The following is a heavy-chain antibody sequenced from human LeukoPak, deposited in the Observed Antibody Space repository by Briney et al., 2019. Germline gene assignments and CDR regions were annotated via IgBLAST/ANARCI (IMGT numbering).Heavy chain of an antibody. CDR3: ARGNYYGSGNDP. Sequence: ASVKVSCKASGYTFTCYYMHWVRQAPGQGLEWMGWINPNSGGTNYAQKFQGRVTMTRDTSISTAYMELSRLRSDDTAVYYCARGNYYGSGNDPWGQGTLVTVSS. CDR2: INPNSGGT. J-gene: IGHJ5*02. V-gene: IGHV1-2*02. CDR1: GYTFTCYY. D-gene: IGHD3-10*01.